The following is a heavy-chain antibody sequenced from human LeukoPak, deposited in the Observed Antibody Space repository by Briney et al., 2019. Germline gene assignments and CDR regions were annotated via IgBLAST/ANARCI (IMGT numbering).Heavy chain of an antibody. CDR1: GGTFSSYA. Sequence: GASVKVSCKASGGTFSSYAISWVRQAPGQGLEWMGGIIPIFGTANYAQKFQGRVMITADESTSTAYMELSSLRSEDTAVYYCARGNRQRSLDYWGQGTLVTVSS. J-gene: IGHJ4*02. CDR2: IIPIFGTA. D-gene: IGHD4-17*01. CDR3: ARGNRQRSLDY. V-gene: IGHV1-69*01.